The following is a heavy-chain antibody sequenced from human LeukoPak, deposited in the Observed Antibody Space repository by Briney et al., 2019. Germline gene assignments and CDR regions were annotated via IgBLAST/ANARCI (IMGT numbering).Heavy chain of an antibody. CDR3: ARSTGSTMFIDY. CDR2: IYYSGST. J-gene: IGHJ4*02. D-gene: IGHD3-10*02. Sequence: PSETLSLTCTVSGDSISSSSYYWGWIRQPPGKGLEWIGSIYYSGSTYYNPSLKSRVTISVDTSKNQFSLKLSSVTAADTAVYYCARSTGSTMFIDYWGQGTLVTVSS. CDR1: GDSISSSSYY. V-gene: IGHV4-39*07.